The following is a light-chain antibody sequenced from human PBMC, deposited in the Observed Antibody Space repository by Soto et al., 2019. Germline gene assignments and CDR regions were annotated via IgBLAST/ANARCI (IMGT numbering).Light chain of an antibody. Sequence: GRGITNKNTGTSSDVGGYKYVSWYQQHPGKAPKLMIYDVSNRPSGVSNRFSGSKSGNTASLTISGLQSEDEADYYCSSYTSSSSYVFGSGTKVTVL. CDR3: SSYTSSSSYV. V-gene: IGLV2-14*03. CDR2: DVS. CDR1: SSDVGGYKY. J-gene: IGLJ1*01.